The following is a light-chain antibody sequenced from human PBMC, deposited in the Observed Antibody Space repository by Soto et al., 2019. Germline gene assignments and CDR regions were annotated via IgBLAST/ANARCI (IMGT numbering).Light chain of an antibody. CDR2: GTS. CDR3: QQYGTSPPT. Sequence: EIVLTQSPGTLSLSPGERATLSCRASQSVSSSYLAWYQQKPSQAPRLLIYGTSKRATGIPDKFSGSGSGTDFTLTVSRLEPEDFAVFYCQQYGTSPPTFGQGTNLEIK. J-gene: IGKJ2*01. V-gene: IGKV3-20*01. CDR1: QSVSSSY.